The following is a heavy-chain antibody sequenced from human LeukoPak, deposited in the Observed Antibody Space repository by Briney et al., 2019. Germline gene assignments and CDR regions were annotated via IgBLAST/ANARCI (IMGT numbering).Heavy chain of an antibody. J-gene: IGHJ5*02. D-gene: IGHD1-26*01. V-gene: IGHV1-2*02. CDR2: INPNSGGT. CDR1: GYTFTGYY. CDR3: ARGSREWELLRWFDP. Sequence: ASVKVSCKASGYTFTGYYMHWVRQAPGQGLEWMGWINPNSGGTNYAQKFQGRVTMTRDTSISTAYMELSRLRSDDTAVYYCARGSREWELLRWFDPWGQGTLVTVSS.